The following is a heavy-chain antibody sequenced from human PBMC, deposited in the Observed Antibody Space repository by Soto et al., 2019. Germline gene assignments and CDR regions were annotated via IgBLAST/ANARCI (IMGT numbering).Heavy chain of an antibody. Sequence: QVQLQESGPGLVKPSGTLSLTCAVSGGSISSSNWWSWVRQPPGKGLEWIGEIYHSGSTNYNPSLKSRLTISVDKSKNQFSLKLSSVTAADTAVYYCARAYYGSGSYWENWFDPWGQGTLVTVSS. J-gene: IGHJ5*02. CDR2: IYHSGST. V-gene: IGHV4-4*02. D-gene: IGHD3-10*01. CDR3: ARAYYGSGSYWENWFDP. CDR1: GGSISSSNW.